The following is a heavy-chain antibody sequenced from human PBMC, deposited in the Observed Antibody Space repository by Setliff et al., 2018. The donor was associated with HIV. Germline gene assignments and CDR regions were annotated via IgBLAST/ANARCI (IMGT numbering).Heavy chain of an antibody. Sequence: PSETLSLTCTVSGGSIYGSDYYWGWIRQPPGKGLESIGSIYYSGSTYYKPSLKSRVTISVDTSMNQFSLKLSSVTAADTAVYYCARQGQLGSEWGQGTLVTVSS. V-gene: IGHV4-39*01. CDR3: ARQGQLGSE. CDR2: IYYSGST. CDR1: GGSIYGSDYY. J-gene: IGHJ4*02. D-gene: IGHD1-1*01.